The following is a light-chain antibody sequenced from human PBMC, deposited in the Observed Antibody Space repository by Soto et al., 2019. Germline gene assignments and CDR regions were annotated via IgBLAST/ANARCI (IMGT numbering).Light chain of an antibody. CDR1: QSVSIH. CDR2: DTS. Sequence: ETVMTQSPGTLSVSLGERATLSCRASQSVSIHLAWYQQTPGQAPRLLTYDTSTRATGIPARFSGSGSGTEFTLTISSLQSEDFAVYYCQQYSNWPPITFGQGTRLEIK. V-gene: IGKV3-15*01. CDR3: QQYSNWPPIT. J-gene: IGKJ5*01.